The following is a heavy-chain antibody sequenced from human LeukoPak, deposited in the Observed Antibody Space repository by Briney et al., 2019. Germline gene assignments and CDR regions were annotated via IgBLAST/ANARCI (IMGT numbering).Heavy chain of an antibody. D-gene: IGHD1-26*01. CDR3: ARRGGSYYFDN. CDR2: IYYRGST. J-gene: IGHJ4*02. CDR1: GGSISSSDYF. Sequence: PSETLSLNCTVSGGSISSSDYFWGWIRQPPGKGLEWIGTIYYRGSTYYNPSLKSRVTISVDTSKNQFSLKLNSVTAADTAVYYCARRGGSYYFDNWGQGTLVTVSS. V-gene: IGHV4-39*01.